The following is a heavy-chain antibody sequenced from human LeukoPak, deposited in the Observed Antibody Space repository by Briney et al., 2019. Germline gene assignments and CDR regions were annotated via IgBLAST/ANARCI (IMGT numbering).Heavy chain of an antibody. Sequence: PSETLSLTCAVYGGSFSGYYWCGFRQPPRKRVEWRGEINHSGSTNYNPSLESRVTISVDTSKNQFSLKLSSVTAADTAVYYCETRTGGDDAFDIWGQGTMVTVSS. CDR2: INHSGST. V-gene: IGHV4-34*01. J-gene: IGHJ3*02. D-gene: IGHD4-23*01. CDR1: GGSFSGYY. CDR3: ETRTGGDDAFDI.